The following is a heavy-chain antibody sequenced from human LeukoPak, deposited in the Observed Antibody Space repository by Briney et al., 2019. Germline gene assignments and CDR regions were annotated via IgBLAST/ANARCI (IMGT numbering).Heavy chain of an antibody. D-gene: IGHD3-16*01. Sequence: GGSLRLSCAASGFTFSSYAMSWVRQAPGKGLEWVSAISGSGGNTYYADSVKGRFTISRDNSKNTLYLQMNSLRAEDTAVYYCAKDHHLYPTTSFDYWGQGTLVTVSS. CDR3: AKDHHLYPTTSFDY. CDR2: ISGSGGNT. CDR1: GFTFSSYA. J-gene: IGHJ4*02. V-gene: IGHV3-23*01.